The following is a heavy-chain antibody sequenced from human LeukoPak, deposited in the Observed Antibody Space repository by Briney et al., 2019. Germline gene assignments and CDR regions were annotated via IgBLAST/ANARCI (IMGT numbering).Heavy chain of an antibody. CDR1: GGSISSNY. Sequence: SETLSLTCTVSGGSISSNYWNWIRQPPGQGLERIGYIYYSGSTNYNPSLTSRVTISIDTSKNQISLNLSSVTAADTAADYCERVRRVRGGNYCGYWGQGTLVNVSS. CDR2: IYYSGST. J-gene: IGHJ4*02. CDR3: ERVRRVRGGNYCGY. V-gene: IGHV4-59*01. D-gene: IGHD3-10*01.